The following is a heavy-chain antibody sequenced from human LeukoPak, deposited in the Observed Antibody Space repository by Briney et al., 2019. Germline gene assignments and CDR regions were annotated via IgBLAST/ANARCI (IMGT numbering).Heavy chain of an antibody. Sequence: SETLSLTCTVSGSSVSSGSYYWSWIRQPPGKGLEWIGYIYYSGSTNYNPSLKSRVTISVDTSKNQFSLKLSSVTAADTAVYYCAREVGATNWDNWFDPWGQGTLVTVSS. CDR1: GSSVSSGSYY. J-gene: IGHJ5*02. CDR2: IYYSGST. V-gene: IGHV4-61*01. D-gene: IGHD1-26*01. CDR3: AREVGATNWDNWFDP.